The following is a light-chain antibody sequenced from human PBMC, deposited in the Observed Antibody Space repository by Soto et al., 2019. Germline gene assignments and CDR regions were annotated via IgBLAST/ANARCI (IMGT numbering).Light chain of an antibody. CDR1: SSDVGDYDY. J-gene: IGLJ2*01. Sequence: QSALTQPASVSGSPGQSITISCTGTSSDVGDYDYVSWYQQYAGKAPKMMIYEVSNRPSGVSNRFSGSKSGNTASLTISGLQAEDEADYYCSSYRSSNNLLFGGGTKVTVL. CDR3: SSYRSSNNLL. V-gene: IGLV2-14*01. CDR2: EVS.